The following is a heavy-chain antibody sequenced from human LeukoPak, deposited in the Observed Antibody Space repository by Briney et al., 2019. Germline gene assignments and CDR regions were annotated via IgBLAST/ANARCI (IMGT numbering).Heavy chain of an antibody. CDR2: IYYSGST. V-gene: IGHV4-39*01. CDR3: AKHVRLVLYGMDV. CDR1: GGSISSSSYY. Sequence: PSETLSLTCTVSGGSISSSSYYWGWIRQPPGKGLEWIGSIYYSGSTYYNPSLKSRVTISVDTSKNQFSLKLSSVTAADTAVYYCAKHVRLVLYGMDVWGQGTTVTVSS. D-gene: IGHD6-19*01. J-gene: IGHJ6*02.